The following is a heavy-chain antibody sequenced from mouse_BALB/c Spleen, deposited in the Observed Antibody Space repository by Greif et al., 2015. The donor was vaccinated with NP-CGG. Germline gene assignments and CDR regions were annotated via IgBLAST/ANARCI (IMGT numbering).Heavy chain of an antibody. CDR2: ISSGGST. Sequence: EVKLTESGGGLVKPGGSPKLSCAASGFTFSSYAMSWVRQTPEKRLEWVASISSGGSTYYPDSVKGRFTISRDNARNILYLQMSSLRSEDTAMYYCARGGGLGQGFAYWGQGTLVTVSA. CDR1: GFTFSSYA. D-gene: IGHD4-1*01. CDR3: ARGGGLGQGFAY. V-gene: IGHV5-6-5*01. J-gene: IGHJ3*01.